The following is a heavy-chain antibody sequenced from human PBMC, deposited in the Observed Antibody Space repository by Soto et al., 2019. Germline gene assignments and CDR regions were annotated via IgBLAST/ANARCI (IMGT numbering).Heavy chain of an antibody. CDR2: ISSNGVGT. V-gene: IGHV3-64*01. CDR3: ARRARPDFYYMDV. D-gene: IGHD6-6*01. CDR1: GFTLSGYA. J-gene: IGHJ6*03. Sequence: EVQLAESGGGLAQPGGSLRLSCAASGFTLSGYAMDWVRQAPGKGLEYVSGISSNGVGTYYANSVQGRFTISRDNSKNPVYLQMGSLSPEDMAVYYCARRARPDFYYMDVWGKGTTVTVPS.